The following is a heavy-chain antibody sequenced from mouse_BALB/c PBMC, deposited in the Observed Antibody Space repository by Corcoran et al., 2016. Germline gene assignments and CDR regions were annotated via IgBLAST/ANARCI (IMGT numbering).Heavy chain of an antibody. V-gene: IGHV3-6*02. CDR3: ARDWDHS. Sequence: DVQLQESGPGLVKPSQSLSLTCSVTGYSITSGYYWNWIRQFPGNKLEWMGYISYDGSNNYNPSLKNRISITRDTSKNQFFLKLNSVTTEDTATYYCARDWDHSWGQGTTLTVSS. CDR1: GYSITSGYY. D-gene: IGHD4-1*01. J-gene: IGHJ2*01. CDR2: ISYDGSN.